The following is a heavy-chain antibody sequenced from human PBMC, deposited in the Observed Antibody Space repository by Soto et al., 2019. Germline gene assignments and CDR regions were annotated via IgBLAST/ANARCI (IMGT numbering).Heavy chain of an antibody. D-gene: IGHD6-19*01. V-gene: IGHV3-23*01. CDR3: AKEEGKAVTGPLHC. J-gene: IGHJ4*02. CDR2: ISESGGTT. Sequence: EGQVLESGGGFVQPGGSLRLSCAASGFTFSKYAMSWVRQAPGKGLEWVSGISESGGTTYFADSVKGRFTISRDNSKNTLYLQMSSLRAEDTAVYYCAKEEGKAVTGPLHCWGQGTLVTVSS. CDR1: GFTFSKYA.